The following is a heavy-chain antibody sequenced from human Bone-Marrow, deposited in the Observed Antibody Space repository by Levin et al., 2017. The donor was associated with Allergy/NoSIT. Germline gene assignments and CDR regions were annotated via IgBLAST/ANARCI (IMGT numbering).Heavy chain of an antibody. J-gene: IGHJ4*02. CDR3: ARVPALRFLDWFLDY. V-gene: IGHV4-39*02. CDR2: VYFSGST. D-gene: IGHD3-9*01. Sequence: SQTLSLTCTVSGDSILSATYYWGWVRQPPGKGLEWIGGVYFSGSTYLSPFLKSRVTMSVDTSRSHFSLNLSSVTAADTAVYYCARVPALRFLDWFLDYWGRGVLVTVSS. CDR1: GDSILSATYY.